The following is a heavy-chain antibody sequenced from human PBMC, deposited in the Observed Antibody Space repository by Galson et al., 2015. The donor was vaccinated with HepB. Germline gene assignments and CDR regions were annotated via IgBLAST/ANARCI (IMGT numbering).Heavy chain of an antibody. J-gene: IGHJ6*02. CDR2: FYYTGNT. Sequence: ETLSLTCSVSGDSISSRNYYWGWIRQSPGKGLEWIGSFYYTGNTYYIPSLKSRVTISADTSKNQVSLTQASVTAADTALYYCARHNGDNFHYAMDVWGQGTTVTVSS. D-gene: IGHD4/OR15-4a*01. CDR1: GDSISSRNYY. V-gene: IGHV4-39*01. CDR3: ARHNGDNFHYAMDV.